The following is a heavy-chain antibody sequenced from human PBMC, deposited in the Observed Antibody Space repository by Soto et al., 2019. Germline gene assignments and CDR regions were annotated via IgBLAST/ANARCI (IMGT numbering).Heavy chain of an antibody. J-gene: IGHJ4*02. CDR1: GFTFSSYA. D-gene: IGHD1-7*01. V-gene: IGHV3-30-3*01. CDR2: ISYDGSNK. Sequence: GGSLRLSCAASGFTFSSYAMHWVRQAPGKGLEWVAVISYDGSNKYYADSVKGRFTISRDNSKNTLYVQMNSLRAEDTAVYHCARELELVRRGFDYWGQGTLVTVSS. CDR3: ARELELVRRGFDY.